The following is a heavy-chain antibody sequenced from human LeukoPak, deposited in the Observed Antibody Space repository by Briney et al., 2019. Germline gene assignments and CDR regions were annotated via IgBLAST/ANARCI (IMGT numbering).Heavy chain of an antibody. CDR1: GFTFSSYW. J-gene: IGHJ4*02. D-gene: IGHD4-17*01. CDR2: ISGDGSTT. CDR3: ARGTYYGSFDL. Sequence: GGSLRRSCAASGFTFSSYWMHWVRQAPGKGLVWVSRISGDGSTTSYADSVKGRFTISRDNAKNTLHLQMNSLRVEDTSVYYCARGTYYGSFDLWGQGTLVTVSS. V-gene: IGHV3-74*01.